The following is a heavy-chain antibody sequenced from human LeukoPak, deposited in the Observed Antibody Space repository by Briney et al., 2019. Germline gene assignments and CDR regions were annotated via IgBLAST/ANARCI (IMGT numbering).Heavy chain of an antibody. CDR2: INPNSGGT. D-gene: IGHD5-12*01. J-gene: IGHJ3*02. V-gene: IGHV1-2*02. CDR1: GYTFTGYY. Sequence: ASVKVSCKASGYTFTGYYMHWVRQAPGQGLEWMGWINPNSGGTNYAQKFQGRVTMSRDTSISTAYMELSRLRSDDTAVYYCARDGGYAHAFDIWGQGTMVTVSS. CDR3: ARDGGYAHAFDI.